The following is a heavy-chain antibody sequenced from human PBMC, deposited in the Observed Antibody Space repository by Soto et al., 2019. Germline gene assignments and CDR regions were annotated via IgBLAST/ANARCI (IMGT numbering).Heavy chain of an antibody. J-gene: IGHJ4*02. CDR2: ISGSGGST. Sequence: GGSLRLSCAASGFTFSSYTMSWVRQAPGKGLEWVSAISGSGGSTYYADSVKGRFTISRDNSKNTLYLQMNSLRAEDTAVYYCAKVAFVFVRQGPFDYWGQGTLVTVSS. CDR1: GFTFSSYT. D-gene: IGHD2-21*01. V-gene: IGHV3-23*01. CDR3: AKVAFVFVRQGPFDY.